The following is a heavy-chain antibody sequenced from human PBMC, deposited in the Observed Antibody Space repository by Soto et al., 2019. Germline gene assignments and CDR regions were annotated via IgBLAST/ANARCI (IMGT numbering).Heavy chain of an antibody. V-gene: IGHV4-39*01. J-gene: IGHJ4*02. D-gene: IGHD6-6*01. CDR1: GGSISSSSYY. CDR3: ARQLAARPYYFDY. CDR2: IYYSGST. Sequence: PSETLSLTCTVPGGSISSSSYYWGWIRQPPGKGLEWIGSIYYSGSTYYNPSLKSRVTISVDTSKNQFSLKLSSVTAADTAVYYCARQLAARPYYFDYWGQGTLVTVSS.